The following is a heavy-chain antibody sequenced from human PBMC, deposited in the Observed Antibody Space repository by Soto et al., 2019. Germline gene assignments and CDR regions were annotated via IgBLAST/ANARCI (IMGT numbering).Heavy chain of an antibody. D-gene: IGHD3-10*01. CDR1: GFTFDDYA. CDR3: AKDIAEGGSGTTYSYGMDV. Sequence: GGSLRLSCAASGFTFDDYAMHWVRQAPGQGLEWVSGISWNSGSIGYADSVKGRFTISRDNAKNSLYLQMNSLRAEDTALYYCAKDIAEGGSGTTYSYGMDVWGQGTTVTVSS. J-gene: IGHJ6*02. CDR2: ISWNSGSI. V-gene: IGHV3-9*01.